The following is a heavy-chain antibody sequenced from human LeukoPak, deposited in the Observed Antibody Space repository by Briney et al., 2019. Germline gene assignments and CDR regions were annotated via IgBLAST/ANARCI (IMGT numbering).Heavy chain of an antibody. D-gene: IGHD3-22*01. V-gene: IGHV3-23*01. CDR1: GFTFSSYA. Sequence: GGSLTLSCAGSGFTFSSYAMSWVRQAPGKGLEWVSAISGSGGSTYYADSVKGRFTISRDNSKNTLYLQMNSLRAEDTAVYYCAKAYYYDSSGYYYDHGSYFDYWGQGTLVTVSS. CDR3: AKAYYYDSSGYYYDHGSYFDY. CDR2: ISGSGGST. J-gene: IGHJ4*02.